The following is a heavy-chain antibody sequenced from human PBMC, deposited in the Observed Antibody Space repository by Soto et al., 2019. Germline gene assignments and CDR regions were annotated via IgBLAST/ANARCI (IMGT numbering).Heavy chain of an antibody. Sequence: PSETLALTCAVFGGYIIGSTWGSWLRQPPGRGMEWIGEIYHRGSTNYHPSLKSRVTISVDTSKNQFSLKLTSVTAADTAVYYCARAPAPWGQGTLVTVSS. CDR1: GGYIIGSTW. J-gene: IGHJ5*02. CDR2: IYHRGST. CDR3: ARAPAP. V-gene: IGHV4-4*02.